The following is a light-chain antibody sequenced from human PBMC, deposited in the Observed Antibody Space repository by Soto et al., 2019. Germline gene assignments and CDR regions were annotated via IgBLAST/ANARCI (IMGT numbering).Light chain of an antibody. J-gene: IGKJ3*01. CDR3: QQYGSSRFT. CDR1: QSVSSSY. Sequence: EIVLTQSPGTLSLSPGERATLSCRASQSVSSSYLAWYQQRPGQAPRLLIYGASSRASGIPDKFSGSGSGTDFTLTISRLEHEVFAVYYCQQYGSSRFTFGPGTKVDIK. CDR2: GAS. V-gene: IGKV3-20*01.